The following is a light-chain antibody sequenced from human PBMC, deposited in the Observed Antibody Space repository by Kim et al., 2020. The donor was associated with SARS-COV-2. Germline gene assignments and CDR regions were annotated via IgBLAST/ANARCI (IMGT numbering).Light chain of an antibody. Sequence: SPGERATLTCRASQTINNELVRYQQKPGQAPRLLIYDATTRATGIPARFIGSGSETDFTLTISSLQSEDFAVYYCQQSNNGPPLTFGQGTKVDIK. CDR1: QTINNE. CDR3: QQSNNGPPLT. V-gene: IGKV3-15*01. CDR2: DAT. J-gene: IGKJ1*01.